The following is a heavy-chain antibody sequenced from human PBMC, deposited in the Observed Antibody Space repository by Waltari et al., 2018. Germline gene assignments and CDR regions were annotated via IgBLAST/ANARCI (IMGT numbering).Heavy chain of an antibody. J-gene: IGHJ4*02. CDR1: GGSVNNEDSH. Sequence: QVQLQESGPGLVKPSQTLSLTCSVSGGSVNNEDSHWSWISQPPEKGLEWIGYISYTAGTTYTPTHKSRVTIPLATSTNQFSLMLDSVTAADTAVYYCARVLTGASNYDHWGQGTLVTVSS. CDR3: ARVLTGASNYDH. CDR2: ISYTAGT. D-gene: IGHD7-27*01. V-gene: IGHV4-30-4*08.